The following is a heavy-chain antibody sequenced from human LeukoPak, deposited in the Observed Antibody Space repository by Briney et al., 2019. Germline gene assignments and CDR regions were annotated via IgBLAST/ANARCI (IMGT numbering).Heavy chain of an antibody. J-gene: IGHJ4*02. V-gene: IGHV3-23*01. CDR3: AKVSQWGNSRWYEGD. Sequence: GGSLRLCCAASGFTFSSSPMSWVRQAPGKGLDWVSSISADGPTYYADSVKGRFTISRDNSKNTLYLQMNSLRGEDTAVYYCAKVSQWGNSRWYEGDWGQGTLVTVSS. CDR2: ISADGPT. CDR1: GFTFSSSP. D-gene: IGHD6-13*01.